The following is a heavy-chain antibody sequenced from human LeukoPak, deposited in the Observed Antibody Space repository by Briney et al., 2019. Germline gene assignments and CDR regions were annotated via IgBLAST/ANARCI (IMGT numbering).Heavy chain of an antibody. CDR2: IYYSGST. D-gene: IGHD3-22*01. CDR1: GGSISSYY. Sequence: SETLSLTCTVSGGSISSYYWSWIRQPPGKGLEWIGYIYYSGSTNYNPSLKSRVTISVDTSRDHFSLKLSSLTAADTAVYYCARYYYESSGYYVLDYWGQGTLVTVSS. J-gene: IGHJ4*02. V-gene: IGHV4-59*01. CDR3: ARYYYESSGYYVLDY.